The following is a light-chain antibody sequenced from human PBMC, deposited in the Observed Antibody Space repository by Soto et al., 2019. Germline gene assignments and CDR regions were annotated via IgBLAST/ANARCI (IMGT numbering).Light chain of an antibody. CDR3: QQYGSSPSIT. V-gene: IGKV3-20*01. J-gene: IGKJ5*01. CDR1: QSVSSSY. Sequence: EIVLTQSPGTLSLSPGERATLSCRASQSVSSSYLAWYQQKPGQAPRLLIYGASSRATGIPDRFSGSGSGTDFTLTISRLEPEDFAVYYCQQYGSSPSITCG. CDR2: GAS.